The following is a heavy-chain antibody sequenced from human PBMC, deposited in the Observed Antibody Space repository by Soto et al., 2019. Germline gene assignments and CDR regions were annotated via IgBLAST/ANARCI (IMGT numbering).Heavy chain of an antibody. CDR2: INHDGST. CDR3: ARAGYRCTRSYFEN. J-gene: IGHJ4*02. D-gene: IGHD6-13*01. V-gene: IGHV3-53*04. Sequence: EVQLVESGGGLVQPGGSLRLSCAASGFTVSSCYISWVRQAPGKGLEWVSIINHDGSTKYADSVRGRFTLSRHNSKNTVYLQMDSLRPEDTAVYYCARAGYRCTRSYFENWGLGTLVNVSS. CDR1: GFTVSSCY.